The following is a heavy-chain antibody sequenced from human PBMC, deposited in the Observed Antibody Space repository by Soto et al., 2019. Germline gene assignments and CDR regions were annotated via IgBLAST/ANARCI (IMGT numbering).Heavy chain of an antibody. J-gene: IGHJ5*02. V-gene: IGHV4-61*01. CDR1: GGSVSSGSYY. D-gene: IGHD7-27*01. Sequence: QVQLQESGPGLVKPSETLSLTCTVSGGSVSSGSYYWSWIRQPPGKGLEWIGYIYYSGSTNYNPSLQSRVTISVDTSKNQFSLKLSSVTAADTAVYYCARALGWFDPWGQGTLVTVSS. CDR3: ARALGWFDP. CDR2: IYYSGST.